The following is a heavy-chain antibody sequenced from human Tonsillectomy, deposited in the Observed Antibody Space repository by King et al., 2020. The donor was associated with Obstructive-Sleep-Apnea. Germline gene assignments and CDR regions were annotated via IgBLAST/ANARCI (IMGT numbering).Heavy chain of an antibody. CDR1: GFTFSSYW. V-gene: IGHV3-7*03. Sequence: VQLVESGGGLVQPGGSLRLSCAASGFTFSSYWMSWVRQAPGKGLEWVANTKQDGSEKYYVDSVKGRFTISRDNAKNSLFLQMNSLRAEDTAVYYCASSIRYYGSGTYFEYWGQGTLVTVSS. D-gene: IGHD3-10*01. J-gene: IGHJ4*02. CDR3: ASSIRYYGSGTYFEY. CDR2: TKQDGSEK.